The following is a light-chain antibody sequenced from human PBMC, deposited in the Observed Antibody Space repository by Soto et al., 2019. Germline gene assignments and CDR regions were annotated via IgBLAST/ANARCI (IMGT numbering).Light chain of an antibody. CDR2: AES. V-gene: IGKV1-39*01. CDR3: QLSYSTPLT. Sequence: DIQMTQSPSSLSASVGDRVTITCRASQSISSYLNWYQQKPGKAPKLLIYAESSLQSGVPSRFSGSGSGTDFTLTISSLQSEDFATYYCQLSYSTPLTFGQGTKLEIK. J-gene: IGKJ2*01. CDR1: QSISSY.